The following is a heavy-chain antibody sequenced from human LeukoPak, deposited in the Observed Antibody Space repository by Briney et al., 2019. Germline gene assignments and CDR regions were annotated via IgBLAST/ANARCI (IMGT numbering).Heavy chain of an antibody. CDR3: ARGEGWFDP. CDR1: GYTFTSYG. Sequence: ASVKVSCKASGYTFTSYGISWVRQAPGQGLEWMGWMNPNSGNTGYAQKFQGRVTMTRNTSINTAYMELSSLRSEDTAVYYCARGEGWFDPWGQGTLVTVSS. J-gene: IGHJ5*02. CDR2: MNPNSGNT. V-gene: IGHV1-8*02.